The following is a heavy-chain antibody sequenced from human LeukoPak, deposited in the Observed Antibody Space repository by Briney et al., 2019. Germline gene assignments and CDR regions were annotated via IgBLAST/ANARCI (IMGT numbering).Heavy chain of an antibody. J-gene: IGHJ4*02. CDR3: ARDNRRSSYYFDY. V-gene: IGHV4-34*01. CDR2: IHYSGSA. CDR1: GGSFSGYY. Sequence: SETLSLTCAVYGGSFSGYYWTWIRQPPGKGLEWIGEIHYSGSATYNPSLKSRVTISVDTSKNQFSLKMNSVTAADTAVYYCARDNRRSSYYFDYWGQGTLVTVSS. D-gene: IGHD6-13*01.